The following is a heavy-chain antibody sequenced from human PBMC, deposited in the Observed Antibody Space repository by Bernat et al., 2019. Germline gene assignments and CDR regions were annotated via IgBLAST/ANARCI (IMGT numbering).Heavy chain of an antibody. D-gene: IGHD3-3*01. V-gene: IGHV7-4-1*01. CDR3: ARTYYDFWSGQYYYYYMDV. CDR2: INTNTGNP. CDR1: GYTFTSYA. J-gene: IGHJ6*03. Sequence: QVQLVQSGSELKKPGASVKVSCKASGYTFTSYAMNWVRQAPGQGLEWMGWINTNTGNPTYAQGFTGRFVFSLDTSVSTAYLQICSLKAEDTVVYYCARTYYDFWSGQYYYYYMDVWGKGTTVTVSS.